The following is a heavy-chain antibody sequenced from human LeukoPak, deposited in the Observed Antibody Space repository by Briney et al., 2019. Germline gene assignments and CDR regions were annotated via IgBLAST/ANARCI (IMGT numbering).Heavy chain of an antibody. D-gene: IGHD1-26*01. CDR3: AKGYSGFYYASFDF. Sequence: PGGSLRLSCAASGFTFSSYAMSWVRQAPGKGLEWVSGISVSGGSTYYADSVKGRFTISRDNSKKTLYLQMNTLRAEDTAVYYCAKGYSGFYYASFDFWGQGTLVTVSS. V-gene: IGHV3-23*01. CDR1: GFTFSSYA. J-gene: IGHJ4*02. CDR2: ISVSGGST.